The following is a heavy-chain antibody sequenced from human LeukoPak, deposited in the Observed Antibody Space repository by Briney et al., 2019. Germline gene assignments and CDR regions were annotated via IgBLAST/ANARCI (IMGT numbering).Heavy chain of an antibody. J-gene: IGHJ6*03. CDR3: ARHDGAGYYYYMDV. Sequence: SETLSLTCTVSGGSISSYYWSWIRQPPGKGLEWIGYIYTSGSTNYNPSLKSRVTISVDTSKNQFSLKLSSVTAADTAVYYCARHDGAGYYYYMDVWGKGTTVTVSS. CDR2: IYTSGST. V-gene: IGHV4-4*09. CDR1: GGSISSYY. D-gene: IGHD3-10*01.